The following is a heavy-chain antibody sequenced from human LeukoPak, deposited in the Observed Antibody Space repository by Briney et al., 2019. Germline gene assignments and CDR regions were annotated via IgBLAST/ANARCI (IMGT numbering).Heavy chain of an antibody. Sequence: ASVKVSCKASGYIFTSYAIHWVRQAPGQTIEWVGWVNVANGNTKYSQKFQGRVTITRDTSASTAYMELSSLRSEDTAVYYCARANLGGYCSGGSCYSSGENFDYWGQGTLVTVSS. CDR3: ARANLGGYCSGGSCYSSGENFDY. CDR2: VNVANGNT. J-gene: IGHJ4*02. D-gene: IGHD2-15*01. V-gene: IGHV1-3*01. CDR1: GYIFTSYA.